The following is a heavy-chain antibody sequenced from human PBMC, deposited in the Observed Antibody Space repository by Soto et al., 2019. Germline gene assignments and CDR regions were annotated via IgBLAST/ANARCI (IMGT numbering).Heavy chain of an antibody. J-gene: IGHJ3*02. V-gene: IGHV3-30*18. CDR2: ISYDGSNK. Sequence: GGSLRLSCAASGFTFSSYGMHWVRQAPGKGLEWVAGISYDGSNKYYADSVKGRFTISRDNSKNTLYLQMNSLRAEDTAVYYCAKHGGYGDAFDIWGQGTMVTVSS. CDR3: AKHGGYGDAFDI. D-gene: IGHD3-22*01. CDR1: GFTFSSYG.